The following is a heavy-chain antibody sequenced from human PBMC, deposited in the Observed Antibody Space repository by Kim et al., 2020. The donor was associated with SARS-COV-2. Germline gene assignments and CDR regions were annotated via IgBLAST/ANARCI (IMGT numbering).Heavy chain of an antibody. Sequence: GGSLRLSCAASGFTFSSYGMHWVRQAPGKGLEWVAVISYDGSNKYYADSVKGRFTISRDNSKNTLYLQMNSLRAEDTAVYYCAKDGYFDWLSPIGTYFD. V-gene: IGHV3-30*18. J-gene: IGHJ4*01. CDR3: AKDGYFDWLSPIGTYFD. D-gene: IGHD3-9*01. CDR2: ISYDGSNK. CDR1: GFTFSSYG.